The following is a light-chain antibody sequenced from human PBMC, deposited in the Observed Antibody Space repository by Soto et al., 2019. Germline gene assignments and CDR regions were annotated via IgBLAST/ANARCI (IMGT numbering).Light chain of an antibody. Sequence: EIVMTQSPATLSVSPGERATLSCRASQSVTSNLAWYQQKPGQAPGLLIYGASTRATGIPARFSGSGSGTEFTLTISGLQSEDFAVYYCQQYNNWPPLTFGGGTKVDI. CDR2: GAS. CDR3: QQYNNWPPLT. V-gene: IGKV3-15*01. CDR1: QSVTSN. J-gene: IGKJ4*01.